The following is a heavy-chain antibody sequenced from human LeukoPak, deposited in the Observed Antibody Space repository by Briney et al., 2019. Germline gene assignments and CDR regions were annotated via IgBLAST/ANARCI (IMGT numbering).Heavy chain of an antibody. CDR3: AKDQSSSWFHDY. J-gene: IGHJ4*02. CDR2: ISGSGGST. D-gene: IGHD6-13*01. Sequence: GGSLRLSCAASGFTFSSYAMTWVRQAPGKGLEWVSAISGSGGSTYYADSVKGRFTISRDNSKNTLYLQMNSLRAEDTAVYYCAKDQSSSWFHDYWGQGTLVTVSS. V-gene: IGHV3-23*01. CDR1: GFTFSSYA.